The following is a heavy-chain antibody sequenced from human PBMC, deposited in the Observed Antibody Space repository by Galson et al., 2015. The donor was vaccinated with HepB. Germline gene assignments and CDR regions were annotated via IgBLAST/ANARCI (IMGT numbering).Heavy chain of an antibody. D-gene: IGHD7-27*01. CDR3: ARDAPSKTGDINY. Sequence: SVKVSCKASGHTFTSYYMHWVRQAPGQGLEWMGIINPSGGSTSFAQKFQDRVTMTRDTSTSTVYIELSSLRSEDTAVYYCARDAPSKTGDINYWGQGTLVTVSS. CDR1: GHTFTSYY. J-gene: IGHJ4*02. CDR2: INPSGGST. V-gene: IGHV1-46*01.